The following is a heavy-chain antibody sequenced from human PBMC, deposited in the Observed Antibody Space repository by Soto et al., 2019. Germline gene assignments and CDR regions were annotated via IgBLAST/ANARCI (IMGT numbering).Heavy chain of an antibody. V-gene: IGHV3-23*01. Sequence: GGSLRLSCAASGFTFSSYAMSWVRQAPGKGLEWVSVISGSGGSTYYADSVKGRFTISRDNSKNTLYLQMNSLRAEDTAGYYCARRGSGTYFDYWGQGTLVTVSS. CDR2: ISGSGGST. D-gene: IGHD6-13*01. CDR1: GFTFSSYA. J-gene: IGHJ4*02. CDR3: ARRGSGTYFDY.